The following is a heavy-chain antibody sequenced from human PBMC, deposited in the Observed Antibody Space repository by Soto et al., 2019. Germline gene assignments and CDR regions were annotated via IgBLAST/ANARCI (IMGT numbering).Heavy chain of an antibody. V-gene: IGHV4-30-4*01. CDR1: GGSISSGDYY. CDR3: ASADTAMVDFDY. J-gene: IGHJ4*02. Sequence: SETLSLTCTVSGGSISSGDYYWIWIRQPPGKGLEWIGYIYYSGSTYYNPSLKSRVTISVDTSKNQFSLKLSSVTAADTAVYYCASADTAMVDFDYWGQGTLVPVSS. CDR2: IYYSGST. D-gene: IGHD5-18*01.